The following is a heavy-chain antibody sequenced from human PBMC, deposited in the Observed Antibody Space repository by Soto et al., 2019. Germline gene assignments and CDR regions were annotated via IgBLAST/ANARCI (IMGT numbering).Heavy chain of an antibody. Sequence: ASVKVSCKASGYTFTSYAMHWVRQAPGQRLEWMGWINAGNGNTKYSQKFQGRVTITRDTSASTAYMELSSLRSEDTAVYYCARMMDPGYCSGGSCYWFDPWGQGTLVTVSS. J-gene: IGHJ5*02. CDR2: INAGNGNT. CDR1: GYTFTSYA. V-gene: IGHV1-3*01. D-gene: IGHD2-15*01. CDR3: ARMMDPGYCSGGSCYWFDP.